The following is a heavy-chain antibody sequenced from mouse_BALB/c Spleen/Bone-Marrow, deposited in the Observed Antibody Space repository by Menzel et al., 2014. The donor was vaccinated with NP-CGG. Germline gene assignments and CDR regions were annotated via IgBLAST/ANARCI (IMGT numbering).Heavy chain of an antibody. CDR2: IRNKANGYTT. J-gene: IGHJ1*01. V-gene: IGHV7-3*02. Sequence: VQLKDSGGGSVQPGGSLRLSCATSGFTFTDYYMSWVRQPPGKALEWLGFIRNKANGYTTEYSASVKGRFTISRDNSQRILYLQMNTLRAEDSATYYCARDENVGIYWYFDVWGAGTTVIVSS. CDR1: GFTFTDYY. CDR3: ARDENVGIYWYFDV.